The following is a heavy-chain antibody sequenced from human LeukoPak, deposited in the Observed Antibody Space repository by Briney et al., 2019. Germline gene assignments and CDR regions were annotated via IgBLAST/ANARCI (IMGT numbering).Heavy chain of an antibody. Sequence: PGGSLRLSCAASGFTFSSYGMSWVRQAPGKGLEWVSAISGSGGSTYYADSVKGRFTISRDNSKNTLYLQMNSLRAEDTAVYYCAREGMVYANHYDYYYMDVWGKGTTVTVSS. D-gene: IGHD2-8*01. J-gene: IGHJ6*03. CDR2: ISGSGGST. V-gene: IGHV3-23*01. CDR3: AREGMVYANHYDYYYMDV. CDR1: GFTFSSYG.